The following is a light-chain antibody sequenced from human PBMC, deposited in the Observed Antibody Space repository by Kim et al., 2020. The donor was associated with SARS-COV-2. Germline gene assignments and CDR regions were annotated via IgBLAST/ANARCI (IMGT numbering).Light chain of an antibody. Sequence: SRSPGQTASITCSGDKLGDKYGCWYQQRPGQSPVMVIYEDAKRPSGIPERFSGSNSGNTATLTISGTQAADEADYFCQAWDSNIVVFGGGTEVTVL. CDR3: QAWDSNIVV. CDR2: EDA. J-gene: IGLJ3*02. CDR1: KLGDKY. V-gene: IGLV3-1*01.